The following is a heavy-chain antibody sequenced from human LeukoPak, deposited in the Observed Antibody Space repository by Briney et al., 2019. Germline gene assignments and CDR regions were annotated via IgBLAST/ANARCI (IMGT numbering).Heavy chain of an antibody. CDR1: GGTFSSYA. CDR3: ARDIPRKGTSITMIVGGY. J-gene: IGHJ4*02. V-gene: IGHV1-69*06. Sequence: GASVKVSCKASGGTFSSYAISWVRQAPGQGLEWMGGIIPIFGTANYAQKFQGRVTITADKSTSTAYMELSSLRSEDTAVYYCARDIPRKGTSITMIVGGYWGQGTLVTVSS. D-gene: IGHD3-22*01. CDR2: IIPIFGTA.